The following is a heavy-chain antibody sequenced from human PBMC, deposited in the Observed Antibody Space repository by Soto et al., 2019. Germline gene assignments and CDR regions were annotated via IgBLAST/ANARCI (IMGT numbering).Heavy chain of an antibody. J-gene: IGHJ4*02. Sequence: SETLSLTCAVYGGSFSGYYWSWIRQPPGKGLEWIGEINHSGSTNYNPSLKSRVTISVDTSKNQFSLKLSSVTAADTAVYYCGRLGIYYGSGSYYFDYWGQGTRVTVSS. D-gene: IGHD3-10*01. CDR2: INHSGST. CDR1: GGSFSGYY. CDR3: GRLGIYYGSGSYYFDY. V-gene: IGHV4-34*01.